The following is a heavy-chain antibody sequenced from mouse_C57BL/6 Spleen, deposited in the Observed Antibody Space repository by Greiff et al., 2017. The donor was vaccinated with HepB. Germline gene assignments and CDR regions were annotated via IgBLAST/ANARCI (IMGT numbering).Heavy chain of an antibody. CDR3: TRIKNVVDCGFEY. V-gene: IGHV1-15*01. CDR1: GYTFTDYK. D-gene: IGHD1-2*01. CDR2: IYPRTGST. J-gene: IGHJ3*01. Sequence: VQLQQSGAELVRPGASVKISCKASGYTFTDYKMHWVKQTPVHGLEWIGYIYPRTGSTTYNQKFKGKATLTADKSSSAAYMQLRSLTSEDSAVYCSTRIKNVVDCGFEYWGQGTSVTVAA.